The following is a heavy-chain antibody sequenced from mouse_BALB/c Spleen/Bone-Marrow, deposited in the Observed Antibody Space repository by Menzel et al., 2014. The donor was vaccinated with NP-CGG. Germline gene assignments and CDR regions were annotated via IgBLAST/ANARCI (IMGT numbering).Heavy chain of an antibody. Sequence: EVKLMESGGGLVKPGGSLKLSCAASGFAFSGYDMSWVRQTPEKRLEWVAYISSGGGNTYYPDTVEGRFTISRDNAMNTLYLQMSSLKSEDTAMYYCARHGSGYDWGQGTTLTVSS. V-gene: IGHV5-12-1*01. D-gene: IGHD3-1*01. J-gene: IGHJ2*01. CDR1: GFAFSGYD. CDR2: ISSGGGNT. CDR3: ARHGSGYD.